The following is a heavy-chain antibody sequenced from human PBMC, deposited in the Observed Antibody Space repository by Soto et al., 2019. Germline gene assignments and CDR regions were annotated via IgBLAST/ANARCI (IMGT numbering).Heavy chain of an antibody. CDR3: ASSGDSTGAFDI. V-gene: IGHV4-4*02. D-gene: IGHD2-21*01. Sequence: QVQLQESGPGLVKPSGTLSLTCAVSGGSISSSNWWSWVRQPPGKGLEWIGEIYHSGSTNYNPSLKSRVTIPVHKSKNQFSLELSSVPAADTAGYYRASSGDSTGAFDIWGKGTMVRVSS. CDR2: IYHSGST. CDR1: GGSISSSNW. J-gene: IGHJ3*02.